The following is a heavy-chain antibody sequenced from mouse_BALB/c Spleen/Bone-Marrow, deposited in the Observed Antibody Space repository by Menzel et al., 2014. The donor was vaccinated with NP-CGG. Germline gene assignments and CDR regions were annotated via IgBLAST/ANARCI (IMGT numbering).Heavy chain of an antibody. D-gene: IGHD6-1*01. CDR1: GYTFTSYV. J-gene: IGHJ2*01. CDR3: ARRGRIAEALGY. V-gene: IGHV1-14*01. Sequence: VQLQQSGPELVKPGASVKMSCKASGYTFTSYVMHWVKQKPGQGLEWIRYVNPYNDGTKYNEKFKGKATLTSDKSSSTAYMELSSLTSEDSAVYYCARRGRIAEALGYWGQGTTLTVSS. CDR2: VNPYNDGT.